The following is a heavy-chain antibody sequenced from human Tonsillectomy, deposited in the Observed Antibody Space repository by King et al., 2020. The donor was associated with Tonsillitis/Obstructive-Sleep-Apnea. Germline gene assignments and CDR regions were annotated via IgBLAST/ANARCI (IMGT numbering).Heavy chain of an antibody. CDR1: GYSFTSYW. D-gene: IGHD1-26*01. CDR2: IYPGDSDT. CDR3: ARGAFPDSGSYLYNWFDP. Sequence: QLVQSGAEVKKPGESLKISCKGSGYSFTSYWIGWVRQMPGKGLEWMGIIYPGDSDTTYSPSFQGQVTISADKSISTAYLQWSSLKAADTAMDYCARGAFPDSGSYLYNWFDPWGQGTLVTVSS. J-gene: IGHJ5*02. V-gene: IGHV5-51*03.